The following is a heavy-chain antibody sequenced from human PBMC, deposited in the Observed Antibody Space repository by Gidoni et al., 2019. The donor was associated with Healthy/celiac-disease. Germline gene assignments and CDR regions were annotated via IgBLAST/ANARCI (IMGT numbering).Heavy chain of an antibody. J-gene: IGHJ4*02. Sequence: QVQLVESGGGVVQPGRSLRLSCEASGFTFSSYGMHWVRQAPGKGLEWVAVIWYDGSNKYYADSVKGRFTISRDNSKNTLYLQMNSLRAEDTAVYYCAGEDYGDLYFDYWGQGTLVTVSS. CDR2: IWYDGSNK. CDR1: GFTFSSYG. D-gene: IGHD4-17*01. CDR3: AGEDYGDLYFDY. V-gene: IGHV3-33*01.